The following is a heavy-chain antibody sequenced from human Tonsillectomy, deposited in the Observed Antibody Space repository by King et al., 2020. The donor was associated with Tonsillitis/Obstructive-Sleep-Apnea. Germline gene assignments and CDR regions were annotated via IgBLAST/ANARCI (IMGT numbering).Heavy chain of an antibody. CDR3: ARGGYCSGGSCYRTNDY. V-gene: IGHV3-21*01. Sequence: VPLVASGGGLVPPGGSLRLSGAASGFTFRRYNLNWVRQAPGPGLEWVSSISRGSSYISYAASVKGRFTISRDNAKTSLSLQMNSLRAEDTAVYYCARGGYCSGGSCYRTNDYWGQGTLVTVSS. CDR1: GFTFRRYN. CDR2: ISRGSSYI. J-gene: IGHJ4*02. D-gene: IGHD2-15*01.